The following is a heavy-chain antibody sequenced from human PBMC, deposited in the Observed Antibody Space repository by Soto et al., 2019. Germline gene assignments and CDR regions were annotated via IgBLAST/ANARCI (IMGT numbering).Heavy chain of an antibody. Sequence: EVQLVESGGGLVQPGGSLRLSCAASGFTFSNYWMYWVRQAPGKGLVWVSRINSDGSVSSYADSVKGRLTISRDNVKNTMYLQMDSLSAEATAVYYCARGDCVGGTCYSLAGSFYYYMGVWGKGTTVTVFS. CDR3: ARGDCVGGTCYSLAGSFYYYMGV. CDR2: INSDGSVS. J-gene: IGHJ6*03. V-gene: IGHV3-74*01. D-gene: IGHD2-15*01. CDR1: GFTFSNYW.